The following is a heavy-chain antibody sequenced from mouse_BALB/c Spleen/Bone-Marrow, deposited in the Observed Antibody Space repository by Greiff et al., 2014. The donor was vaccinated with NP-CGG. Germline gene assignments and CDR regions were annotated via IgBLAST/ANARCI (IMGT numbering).Heavy chain of an antibody. J-gene: IGHJ4*01. D-gene: IGHD1-1*01. CDR1: GXTFTSYV. V-gene: IGHV1-14*01. CDR2: INPYNDGT. Sequence: VQLQQSGPELVKPGASVKXXXXXSGXTFTSYVMHWVKQKPGQGXEWIGYINPYNDGTKYNEKFKGKATLTSDKSSSTAYMELSSLTSEDSAVYYCARRDYVMYYWGQGTSVTVSS. CDR3: ARRDYVMYY.